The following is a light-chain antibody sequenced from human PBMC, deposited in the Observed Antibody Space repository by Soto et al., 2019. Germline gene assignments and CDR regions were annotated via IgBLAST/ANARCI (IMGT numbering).Light chain of an antibody. V-gene: IGLV2-14*01. CDR1: SSDVGGYNY. Sequence: QSALTQPASVSGSPGQSITISCTGTSSDVGGYNYVSWYQQNPGKAPKLMIYEVSNRPSGVSNRFSGSKSGNTASLTISGLQAEDEGDYYCSSYTSSSTLLVFGGGTKVTVL. CDR3: SSYTSSSTLLV. CDR2: EVS. J-gene: IGLJ2*01.